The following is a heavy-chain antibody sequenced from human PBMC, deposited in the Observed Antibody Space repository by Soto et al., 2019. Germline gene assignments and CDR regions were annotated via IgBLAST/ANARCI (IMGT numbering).Heavy chain of an antibody. CDR3: TTEDSSGYGLIGYYHYGMAV. CDR1: GFTFSNAW. V-gene: IGHV3-15*07. D-gene: IGHD3-22*01. Sequence: PGGSLRLSCAASGFTFSNAWMNWVRQAPGKGLEWVGRIKSKTDGGTTDYAAPVKGRFTISRDDSKNTLYLQMNSLKTEDTAVYYCTTEDSSGYGLIGYYHYGMAVWGQGTTVTVSS. J-gene: IGHJ6*02. CDR2: IKSKTDGGTT.